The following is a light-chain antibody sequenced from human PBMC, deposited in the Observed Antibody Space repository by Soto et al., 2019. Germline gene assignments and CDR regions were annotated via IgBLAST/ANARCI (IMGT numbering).Light chain of an antibody. J-gene: IGLJ1*01. Sequence: QSALTQPASVSGSPGQSITSSCTGTSSDVGGYNSVSWFQQHPSKAPKLIIYEVSHRPSGVSIRFSGSKSGNTASLTISGLQAEDEADYYCNSYRHSTPLVFGPGTKVTVL. CDR3: NSYRHSTPLV. CDR1: SSDVGGYNS. CDR2: EVS. V-gene: IGLV2-14*01.